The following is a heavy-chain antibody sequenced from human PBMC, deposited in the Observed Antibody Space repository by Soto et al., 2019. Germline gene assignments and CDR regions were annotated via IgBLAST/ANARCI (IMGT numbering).Heavy chain of an antibody. CDR3: ASRTWDLGGFDP. Sequence: GGSLRLSCAVSGFTVNTNYMSWLRQAPGKGPEWVSVIYSDGRTDYADSVKGRFTISRDNSKNKIYLQMSSLSPEDTAVYYCASRTWDLGGFDPWGQGTLATASS. CDR2: IYSDGRT. D-gene: IGHD3-10*01. V-gene: IGHV3-53*01. CDR1: GFTVNTNY. J-gene: IGHJ5*02.